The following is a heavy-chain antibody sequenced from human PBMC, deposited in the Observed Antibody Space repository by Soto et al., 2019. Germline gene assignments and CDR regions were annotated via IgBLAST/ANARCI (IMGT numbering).Heavy chain of an antibody. J-gene: IGHJ4*01. CDR1: GYTFTNHA. D-gene: IGHD1-26*01. Sequence: QVQLVQSGAEVKKPGASVKVSCKASGYTFTNHAIYWVRQARGQRLEWMGWINAGNGNTKYSQTFQGRVTLTRDTSASTAYMELSSLRSEDTAVYYCATDSWVRGSNKWDFDYWGQGTRVTVSS. CDR2: INAGNGNT. V-gene: IGHV1-3*01. CDR3: ATDSWVRGSNKWDFDY.